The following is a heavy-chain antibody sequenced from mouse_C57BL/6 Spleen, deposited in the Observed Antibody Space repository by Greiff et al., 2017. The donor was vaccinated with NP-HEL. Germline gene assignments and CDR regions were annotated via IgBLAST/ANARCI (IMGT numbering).Heavy chain of an antibody. Sequence: EVQLVESGGGLVKPGGSLKLSCAASGFTFSSYTMSWVRQTPEKRLEWVATISGGGGNTYYPDSVKGRFTISRDNAKNTLYLQMSSLRSEDTALYYCARQTTVVATWDYFDYWGQGTTLTVSS. V-gene: IGHV5-9*01. CDR2: ISGGGGNT. J-gene: IGHJ2*01. CDR1: GFTFSSYT. CDR3: ARQTTVVATWDYFDY. D-gene: IGHD1-1*01.